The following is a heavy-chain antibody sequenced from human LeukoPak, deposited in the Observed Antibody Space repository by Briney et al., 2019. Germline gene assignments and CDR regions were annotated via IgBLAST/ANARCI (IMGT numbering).Heavy chain of an antibody. J-gene: IGHJ3*02. CDR3: ARHYDAGKDDAFHI. CDR2: ISAYNGDT. Sequence: ASVKVSCKASGYTFINYGISWVRQAPGQGLEWMGWISAYNGDTNYAQKVQGRVTMTTETSTSTVYMELRSLRSDDTAVYHCARHYDAGKDDAFHIWGQGTMVTVSS. V-gene: IGHV1-18*01. CDR1: GYTFINYG. D-gene: IGHD3-10*01.